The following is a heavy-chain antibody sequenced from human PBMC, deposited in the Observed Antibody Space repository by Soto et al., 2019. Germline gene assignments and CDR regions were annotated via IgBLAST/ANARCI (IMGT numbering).Heavy chain of an antibody. Sequence: PSETLSLTCAVYGGSLSGYYWSWIRQPPGKGLEWIGEINRSGSTNYIPSLKSRVIISVDTSKNQFSLKLSSVTAADTAVYYCARGLLGGAATWGQGTPVTVSS. J-gene: IGHJ5*02. CDR3: ARGLLGGAAT. D-gene: IGHD3-16*01. CDR1: GGSLSGYY. V-gene: IGHV4-34*01. CDR2: INRSGST.